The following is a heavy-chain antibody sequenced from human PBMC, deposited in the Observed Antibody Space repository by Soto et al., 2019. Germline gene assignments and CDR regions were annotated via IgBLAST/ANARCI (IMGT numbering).Heavy chain of an antibody. D-gene: IGHD4-4*01. CDR3: ARGNDYSLYYFDY. CDR1: GFTFSDYG. CDR2: ITSGSDYM. V-gene: IGHV3-21*01. Sequence: GGSLRLSCAASGFTFSDYGMNWVRQAPGKGLEWVSSITSGSDYMYHADSVKGRFTISRDNTKNSLYLQMNSLRVEDTAVYYCARGNDYSLYYFDYWGQGTLVTVSS. J-gene: IGHJ4*02.